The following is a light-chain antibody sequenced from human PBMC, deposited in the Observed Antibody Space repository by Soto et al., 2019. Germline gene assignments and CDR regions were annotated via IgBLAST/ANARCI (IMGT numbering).Light chain of an antibody. CDR3: QQYNNWPWT. CDR1: QSVSSN. V-gene: IGKV3-15*01. CDR2: GAS. Sequence: EIVVTQSPGTLSVSPGERVIFSCRASQSVSSNLAWYQQKPGQAPRLLIHGASTRATGFPARFSGSGSGTDFTLTISSLQSEDFAVYYCQQYNNWPWTFGQGTKVDIK. J-gene: IGKJ1*01.